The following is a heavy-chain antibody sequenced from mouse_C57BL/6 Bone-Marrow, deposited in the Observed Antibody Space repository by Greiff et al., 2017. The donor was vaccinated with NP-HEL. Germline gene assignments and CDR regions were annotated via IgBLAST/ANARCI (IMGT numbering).Heavy chain of an antibody. Sequence: QVQLQQSGAELVKPGASVKLSCKASGYTFTEYTIHWVKQRSGQGLEWIGWFYPGSGSIKYNEKFKDKATLTADKSSSTVYMDLSSMTSEYAAVYFCAIHTPDGIVPYYFGDWGTGTTLSSSS. CDR2: FYPGSGSI. D-gene: IGHD1-1*01. J-gene: IGHJ2*01. CDR1: GYTFTEYT. CDR3: AIHTPDGIVPYYFGD. V-gene: IGHV1-62-2*01.